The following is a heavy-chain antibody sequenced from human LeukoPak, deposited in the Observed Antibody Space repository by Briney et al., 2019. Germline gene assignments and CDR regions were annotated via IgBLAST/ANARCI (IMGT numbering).Heavy chain of an antibody. V-gene: IGHV7-4-1*02. CDR2: INTNTGNP. J-gene: IGHJ4*02. CDR3: ARGYTKDMTSVTHFDY. D-gene: IGHD4-17*01. Sequence: ASVKVSCKASGYTFTSYAMNWVRQAPGQGLEWMGWINTNTGNPAYAQGFTGRFVFSLDTSVSTAYLQTSSLKAEDTAVYYCARGYTKDMTSVTHFDYWGQGTLVTVSS. CDR1: GYTFTSYA.